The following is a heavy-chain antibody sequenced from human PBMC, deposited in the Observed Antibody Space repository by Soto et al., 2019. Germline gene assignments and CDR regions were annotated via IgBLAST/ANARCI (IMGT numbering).Heavy chain of an antibody. D-gene: IGHD6-19*01. V-gene: IGHV4-59*01. CDR2: IYYSGST. CDR3: ARDRYSNGWVDY. CDR1: GDSISGYY. J-gene: IGHJ4*02. Sequence: PSETLSLTCIVSGDSISGYYWSWIRQPPGKGLEWIGYIYYSGSTKYNPSLKSRVTKSVDTSNNQFSLNLRSVTAADTAVYYCARDRYSNGWVDYWGLGTLVTVSS.